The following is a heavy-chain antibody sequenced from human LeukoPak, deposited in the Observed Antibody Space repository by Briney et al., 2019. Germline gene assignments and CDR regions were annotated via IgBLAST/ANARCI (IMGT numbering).Heavy chain of an antibody. D-gene: IGHD5-24*01. CDR2: ISSDGSGI. CDR3: ARELSGDGYNPLAF. V-gene: IGHV3-21*01. Sequence: PGGSLRLSGAASGFTFSSFTMNWVRQTPGKGLEWVSSISSDGSGIFYADSVKGRFTVSRDNAKKSLLLQMNSLRADDTAVYYCARELSGDGYNPLAFWGQGTMVTVSS. CDR1: GFTFSSFT. J-gene: IGHJ1*01.